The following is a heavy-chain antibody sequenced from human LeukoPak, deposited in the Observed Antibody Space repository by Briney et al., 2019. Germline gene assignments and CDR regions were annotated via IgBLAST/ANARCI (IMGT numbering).Heavy chain of an antibody. V-gene: IGHV4-39*07. CDR3: ARGETFEVVIPYYFDY. CDR2: IYYSGST. D-gene: IGHD3-22*01. CDR1: GGSISSSSYY. Sequence: SETLSLTCTVSGGSISSSSYYWGWIRQPPGKGLEWIGSIYYSGSTYYNPSLKSRVTISVDTSKNQFSLKLSSVTAADTAVYYCARGETFEVVIPYYFDYWGQGTLVTVSS. J-gene: IGHJ4*02.